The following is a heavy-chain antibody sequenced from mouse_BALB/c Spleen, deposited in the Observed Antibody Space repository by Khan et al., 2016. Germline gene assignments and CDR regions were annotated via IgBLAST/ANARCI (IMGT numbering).Heavy chain of an antibody. CDR3: ASYYGSSYDYFDY. V-gene: IGHV1-87*01. D-gene: IGHD1-1*01. J-gene: IGHJ2*01. CDR2: IHPGDGDT. CDR1: GYTFTSYW. Sequence: QVQLKQSGAELARPGASVKLSCKASGYTFTSYWMQWVKQRPGQGLEWIGAIHPGDGDTRYTQKFKGKATLTADKSSSTAYMKLSSLASEDSAVYYCASYYGSSYDYFDYWGEGTTLTVSS.